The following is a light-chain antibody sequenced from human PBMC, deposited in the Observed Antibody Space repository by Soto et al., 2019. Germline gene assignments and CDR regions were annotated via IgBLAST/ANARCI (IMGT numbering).Light chain of an antibody. Sequence: QLVLTQSPSASASLGASVKLTCTLSSGHSNYAIAWHQQQTEKGPRYLMKLNSDGTHSKGDGIPDRFSGSSSGTERYLTISSLPSEDEADYYCQTWGTGDWVFGGGTQLTVL. CDR1: SGHSNYA. CDR3: QTWGTGDWV. J-gene: IGLJ3*02. V-gene: IGLV4-69*01. CDR2: LNSDGTH.